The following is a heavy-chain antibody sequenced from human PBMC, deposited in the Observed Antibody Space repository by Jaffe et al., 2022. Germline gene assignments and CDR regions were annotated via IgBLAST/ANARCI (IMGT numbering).Heavy chain of an antibody. V-gene: IGHV4-59*01. CDR2: IYYSGST. CDR1: GGSISSYY. J-gene: IGHJ6*03. CDR3: ARGSWIHVYDYYYYMDV. D-gene: IGHD5-18*01. Sequence: QVQLQESGPGLVKPSETLSLTCTVSGGSISSYYWSWIRQPPGKGLEWIGYIYYSGSTNYNPSLKSRVTISVDTSKNQFSLKLSSVTAADTAVYYCARGSWIHVYDYYYYMDVWGKGTTVTVSS.